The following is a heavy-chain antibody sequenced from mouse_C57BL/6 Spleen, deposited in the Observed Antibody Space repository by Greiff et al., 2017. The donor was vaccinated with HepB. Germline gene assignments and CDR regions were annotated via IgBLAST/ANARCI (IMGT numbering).Heavy chain of an antibody. CDR2: ISYDGSN. J-gene: IGHJ3*01. D-gene: IGHD2-14*01. V-gene: IGHV3-6*01. Sequence: EVKLMESGPGLVKPSQSLSLTCSVTGYSITSGYYWNWIRQFPGNKLEWMGYISYDGSNNYNPSLKNRISITRDTSKNQFFLKLNSVTTEDTATYYCARERYIAYWGQGTLVTVSA. CDR1: GYSITSGYY. CDR3: ARERYIAY.